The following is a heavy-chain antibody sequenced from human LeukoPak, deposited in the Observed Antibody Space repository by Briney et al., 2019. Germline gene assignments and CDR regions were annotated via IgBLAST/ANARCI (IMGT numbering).Heavy chain of an antibody. J-gene: IGHJ6*03. V-gene: IGHV4-59*01. D-gene: IGHD4-23*01. CDR2: IYYSGST. Sequence: SETLSLTCTVSGGSISSYYWSWIRQPPGKGLEWIGHIYYSGSTNYNPSLKSRLTISVDTSRTQFSLKLSSVTAADTAVYYCARTNYGGDSIYYYFMDVWGKGTTVTVSS. CDR1: GGSISSYY. CDR3: ARTNYGGDSIYYYFMDV.